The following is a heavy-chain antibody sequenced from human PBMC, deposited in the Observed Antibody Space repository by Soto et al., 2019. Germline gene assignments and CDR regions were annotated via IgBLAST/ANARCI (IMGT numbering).Heavy chain of an antibody. CDR2: IVVGSGNT. V-gene: IGHV1-58*01. CDR1: GFTFTSSA. D-gene: IGHD4-4*01. J-gene: IGHJ6*02. Sequence: GASVKVSCKASGFTFTSSAVQWVRQARGQRLEWIGWIVVGSGNTNYAQKFQERVTITRDMSTSTAYMELSSLRSEDTAVYYCAADPSNYYYYVMDVWGQGTTVTVSS. CDR3: AADPSNYYYYVMDV.